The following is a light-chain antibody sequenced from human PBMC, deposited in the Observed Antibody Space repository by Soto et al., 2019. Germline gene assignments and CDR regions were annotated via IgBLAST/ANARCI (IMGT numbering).Light chain of an antibody. Sequence: EIVLTQSPGTVSLSPGERATLSCRASQSVGDWLARYQQKPGQAPRLLIYDASNRATGIPARFSGSGSGTDFTLTISSLEPEDFAVYYCAQRVWPWTVGQGTNVEIK. CDR2: DAS. CDR1: QSVGDW. V-gene: IGKV3-11*01. CDR3: AQRVWPWT. J-gene: IGKJ1*01.